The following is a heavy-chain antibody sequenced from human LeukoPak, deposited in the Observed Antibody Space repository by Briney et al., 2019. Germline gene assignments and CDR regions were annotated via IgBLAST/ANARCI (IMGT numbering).Heavy chain of an antibody. CDR2: IYYSGST. V-gene: IGHV4-30-4*08. CDR3: ARDPHYYDSSEPDY. D-gene: IGHD3-22*01. J-gene: IGHJ4*02. CDR1: GGSISSGDYY. Sequence: SETLSLTCTVSGGSISSGDYYWSWIRQPPGKGLEWIGYIYYSGSTYYNPSLKSRVTISVDTSKNQFSLKLSSVTAADTAVYYCARDPHYYDSSEPDYWGQGTLVTVSS.